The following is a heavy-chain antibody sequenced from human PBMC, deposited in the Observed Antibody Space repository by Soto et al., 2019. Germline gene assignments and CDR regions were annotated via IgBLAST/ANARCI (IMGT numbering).Heavy chain of an antibody. Sequence: SETLSLTCAVSGGSISIRNLWSWVRPPPGKGLEWIGEFYHSGSTNYNPSLKSRVTISVDKSKNQFSLKLSSVTAADTAVYYCARRRRDGYNPLDYWGQGTLVTVSS. J-gene: IGHJ4*02. V-gene: IGHV4-4*02. CDR2: FYHSGST. CDR1: GGSISIRNL. CDR3: ARRRRDGYNPLDY. D-gene: IGHD5-12*01.